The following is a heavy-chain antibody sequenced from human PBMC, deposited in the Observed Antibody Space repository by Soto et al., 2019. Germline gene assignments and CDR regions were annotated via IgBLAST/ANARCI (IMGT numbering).Heavy chain of an antibody. V-gene: IGHV1-69*01. CDR3: ARLGHPGH. CDR2: VIPNLGTA. Sequence: QVQLVQSGAEVKKPGSSVKVSCTASGGSLRNSVISWVRQAPAQRLEWMGGVIPNLGTANYAKKFQGRVTMTADEATTTAYTDLSSRSPDDTAVYYCARLGHPGHWGPGTLVIVSS. J-gene: IGHJ4*02. CDR1: GGSLRNSV.